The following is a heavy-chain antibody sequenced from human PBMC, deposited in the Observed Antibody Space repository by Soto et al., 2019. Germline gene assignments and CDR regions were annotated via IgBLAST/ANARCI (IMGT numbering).Heavy chain of an antibody. CDR2: ISTKKGDT. CDR1: GYTFTSYG. Sequence: QVQLVQSGPEVKKPGASVKVSCKTSGYTFTSYGITWVRQAPGQGLEWMGWISTKKGDTNYAQKFQGRVTMTTDTSTRTGYIELRSLRSDDTAIYYCATRSPAFDFWGQGTLVTVS. J-gene: IGHJ4*02. V-gene: IGHV1-18*04. CDR3: ATRSPAFDF.